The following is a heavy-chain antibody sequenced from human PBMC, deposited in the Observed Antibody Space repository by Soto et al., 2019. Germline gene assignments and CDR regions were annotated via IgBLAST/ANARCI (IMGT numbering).Heavy chain of an antibody. V-gene: IGHV3-30-3*01. CDR1: GFTFSSYA. CDR3: ARDPSVADPEQPLFDY. Sequence: GGSLRLSCAASGFTFSSYAMHWVRQAPGKGLEWVAVISYDGSNKYYADSVKGRFTISRDNSKNTLYLQMNSLRAEDTAVYYCARDPSVADPEQPLFDYWGQGTLVTVSS. J-gene: IGHJ4*02. CDR2: ISYDGSNK. D-gene: IGHD6-19*01.